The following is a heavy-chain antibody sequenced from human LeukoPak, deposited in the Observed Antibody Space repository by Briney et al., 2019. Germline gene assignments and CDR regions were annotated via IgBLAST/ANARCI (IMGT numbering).Heavy chain of an antibody. CDR3: AREIRAILNAFDI. V-gene: IGHV3-21*01. D-gene: IGHD3-3*01. J-gene: IGHJ3*02. Sequence: GGSLRLSCAASGFTFSSYSMNWVRQAPGKGLEWVSSISSSSSYIYYADSVKGRFTISRDNAKNSLYLRMNSLRAEDTAVYYCAREIRAILNAFDIWGQGTMVTVSS. CDR2: ISSSSSYI. CDR1: GFTFSSYS.